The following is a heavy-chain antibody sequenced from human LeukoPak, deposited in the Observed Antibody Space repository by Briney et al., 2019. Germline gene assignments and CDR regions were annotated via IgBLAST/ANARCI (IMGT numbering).Heavy chain of an antibody. D-gene: IGHD3-10*01. V-gene: IGHV4-59*01. CDR2: IYYSGST. CDR1: GCSISSYY. J-gene: IGHJ4*02. CDR3: ARANYGSGSYYGFDY. Sequence: KSSETLSLTCTVSGCSISSYYWSWIRQPPGKGLEWIGYIYYSGSTNYNPSLKSRVTISVDTSKNQFSLKLSSVTAADTAVYYCARANYGSGSYYGFDYWGQGTLVTVSS.